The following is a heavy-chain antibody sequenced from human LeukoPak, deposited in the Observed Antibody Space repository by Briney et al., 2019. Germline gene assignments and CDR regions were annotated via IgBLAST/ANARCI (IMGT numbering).Heavy chain of an antibody. CDR1: GFTFSSYA. CDR2: ISYDGSNK. D-gene: IGHD6-13*01. CDR3: ARGPQIMAAAVSFDY. Sequence: GGSLRLSCAASGFTFSSYAMHWVRQAPGKGLEWVAVISYDGSNKYYADSVKGRFTISRDNSKNTLYLQMNSLRAEDTAVYYCARGPQIMAAAVSFDYWGQGTLVTVSS. V-gene: IGHV3-30-3*01. J-gene: IGHJ4*02.